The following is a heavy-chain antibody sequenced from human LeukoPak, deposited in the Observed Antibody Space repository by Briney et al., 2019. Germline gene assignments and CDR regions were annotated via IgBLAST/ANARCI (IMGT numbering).Heavy chain of an antibody. J-gene: IGHJ4*02. D-gene: IGHD3-22*01. V-gene: IGHV3-15*01. CDR3: TTGYYYDSSGYYSDY. Sequence: GGSLRLSCAASGFTFSSYSMNWVRQAPGKGLEWVGRIKSKTDGGTTDYAAPVKGRFTISRDDSKNTLYLQMNSLKTEDTAVYYCTTGYYYDSSGYYSDYWGQGTLVTVSS. CDR1: GFTFSSYS. CDR2: IKSKTDGGTT.